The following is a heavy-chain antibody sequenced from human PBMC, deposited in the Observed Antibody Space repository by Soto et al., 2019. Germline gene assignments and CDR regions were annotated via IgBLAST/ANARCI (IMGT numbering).Heavy chain of an antibody. J-gene: IGHJ6*02. Sequence: PGGSLRLSCAASGFTVSSNYMIWVRQAPGKGLEWVSVIYSGGSTYYADSVKGRFTISRDNSKNTLYLQMNSLRAEDTAVYYCARDVASSNYYYGMDVWGQGTTVTVSS. CDR2: IYSGGST. D-gene: IGHD6-6*01. CDR3: ARDVASSNYYYGMDV. V-gene: IGHV3-53*01. CDR1: GFTVSSNY.